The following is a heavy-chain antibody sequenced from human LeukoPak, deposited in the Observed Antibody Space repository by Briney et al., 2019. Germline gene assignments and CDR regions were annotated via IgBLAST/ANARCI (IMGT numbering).Heavy chain of an antibody. Sequence: GGSLRLSCAASAFTFSDYSMNWVRQAPGKGLEWVSYISGRSSTIYYADSVKGRFTISRDNAKNSMYLQMNSLRAEDTAVYYCARDRIKSGSYYFDYWGQGTLVTVSS. V-gene: IGHV3-48*01. CDR2: ISGRSSTI. J-gene: IGHJ4*02. D-gene: IGHD1-26*01. CDR1: AFTFSDYS. CDR3: ARDRIKSGSYYFDY.